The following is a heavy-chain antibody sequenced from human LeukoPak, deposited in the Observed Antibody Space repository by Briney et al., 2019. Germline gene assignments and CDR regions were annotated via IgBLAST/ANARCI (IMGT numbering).Heavy chain of an antibody. CDR1: GGSFSGYY. D-gene: IGHD6-19*01. CDR3: ARRSIAVAGKRGIDY. V-gene: IGHV4-34*01. Sequence: PSESLSLTCAVYGGSFSGYYWSWIRQPPGKGLEWIGEINHSGSTNYNPSLKSRVTISVDTSKNQFSLKLSSVTAADTAVYYCARRSIAVAGKRGIDYWGQGTLVTVSS. CDR2: INHSGST. J-gene: IGHJ4*02.